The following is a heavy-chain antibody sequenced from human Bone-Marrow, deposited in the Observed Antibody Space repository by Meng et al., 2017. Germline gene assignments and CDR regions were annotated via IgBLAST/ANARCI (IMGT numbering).Heavy chain of an antibody. D-gene: IGHD4-17*01. CDR2: ISSSGSTI. CDR1: GFTFSSYW. J-gene: IGHJ6*02. V-gene: IGHV3-48*04. Sequence: GESLKISCAASGFTFSSYWMHWVRQAPGKGLEWVSYISSSGSTIYYADSVKGRFTISRDNAKNSLYLQMNSLRAEDTAVYYCARDGEAHGDYNYYGMDVWGQGTTVTVSS. CDR3: ARDGEAHGDYNYYGMDV.